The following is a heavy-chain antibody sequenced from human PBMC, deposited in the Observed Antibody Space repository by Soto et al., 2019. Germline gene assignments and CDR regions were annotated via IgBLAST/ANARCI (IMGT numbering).Heavy chain of an antibody. CDR2: ISSNGGST. Sequence: EVQLVESGGGLVQPGGSLRLSCAASGFTVSGYAMHWVRQAPGKGLEYVSAISSNGGSTYYANSVKGRFTISRDNSKNTLYLQMGSLRAEDMALYYCARADSRSWSPYYYYYMDVWGKGTTVTVSS. D-gene: IGHD6-13*01. J-gene: IGHJ6*03. CDR3: ARADSRSWSPYYYYYMDV. CDR1: GFTVSGYA. V-gene: IGHV3-64*01.